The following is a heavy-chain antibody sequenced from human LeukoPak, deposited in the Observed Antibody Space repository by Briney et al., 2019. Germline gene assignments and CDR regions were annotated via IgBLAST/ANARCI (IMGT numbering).Heavy chain of an antibody. J-gene: IGHJ3*02. CDR1: GGSISSYY. CDR3: ARGYSSSWAPRGAFDI. V-gene: IGHV4-59*01. CDR2: IFDSGSI. Sequence: SETLSLTCTVPGGSISSYYWSWIRQPPGKGLEWIGNIFDSGSIYYNPSLKSRVTISVDTSKNQFSLKLSSVAAADTAMYYCARGYSSSWAPRGAFDIWGQGTMVPVSS. D-gene: IGHD6-13*01.